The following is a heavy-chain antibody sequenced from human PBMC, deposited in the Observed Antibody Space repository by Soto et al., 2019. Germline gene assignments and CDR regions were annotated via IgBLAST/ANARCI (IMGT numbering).Heavy chain of an antibody. Sequence: QVQLVESGGGLVKPGGSLRVSCAASGFTFSDYYMRWIRQAPGKGLEWVSYISPSSSYTNYADSVKGRFTISRDNAKNSLYLQMNSLRAEDTAVYYCASEERGIYYYHSRGWGQGTLVTVSS. D-gene: IGHD3-22*01. CDR3: ASEERGIYYYHSRG. CDR1: GFTFSDYY. CDR2: ISPSSSYT. J-gene: IGHJ4*02. V-gene: IGHV3-11*05.